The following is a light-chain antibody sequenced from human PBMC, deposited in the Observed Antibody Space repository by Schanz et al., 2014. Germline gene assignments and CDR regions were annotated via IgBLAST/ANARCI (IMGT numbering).Light chain of an antibody. CDR2: GAS. V-gene: IGKV3-20*01. CDR1: QSVGSN. Sequence: EIVLTQSPGTLSLSPGERATLSCRASQSVGSNLAWYQQKPGQAPRLLIYGASTRATGIPDRFSGSGSGTDFTLTISRLEPEDFAVFYCQQYHTSPYTFVQGTKLEIK. CDR3: QQYHTSPYT. J-gene: IGKJ2*01.